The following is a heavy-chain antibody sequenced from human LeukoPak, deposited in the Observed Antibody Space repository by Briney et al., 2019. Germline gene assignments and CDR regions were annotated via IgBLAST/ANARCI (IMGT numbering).Heavy chain of an antibody. D-gene: IGHD1-26*01. Sequence: GASVKVSCKASGGIFRTYGISWVRQAPGQGLEWVGRIVPIVGVTNYAQKFQGRVTITADKSTSTAYMELSSLRSEDTAVYYCARGVGATYEPIDYWGQGTLVTVSS. CDR2: IVPIVGVT. V-gene: IGHV1-69*04. CDR3: ARGVGATYEPIDY. CDR1: GGIFRTYG. J-gene: IGHJ4*02.